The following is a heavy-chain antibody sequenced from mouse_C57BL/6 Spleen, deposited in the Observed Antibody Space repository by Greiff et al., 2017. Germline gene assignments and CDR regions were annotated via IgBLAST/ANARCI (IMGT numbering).Heavy chain of an antibody. CDR1: GYTFTSYW. CDR2: IDPSDSYT. D-gene: IGHD2-10*02. V-gene: IGHV1-59*01. Sequence: VQLQQPGAELVRPGTSVKLSCKASGYTFTSYWMHWVKQRPGQGLEWIGVIDPSDSYTNYNQKFKGKATLTVDTSSSTAYMQLSSLTSEDTAVYYCARWGYGNYFEFAYWGQGTLVTVSA. CDR3: ARWGYGNYFEFAY. J-gene: IGHJ3*01.